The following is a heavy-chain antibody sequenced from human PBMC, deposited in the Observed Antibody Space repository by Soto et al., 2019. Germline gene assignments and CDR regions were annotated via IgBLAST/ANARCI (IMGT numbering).Heavy chain of an antibody. V-gene: IGHV1-69*01. CDR2: IIPIFGTA. CDR1: GGTFSSYA. J-gene: IGHJ4*02. D-gene: IGHD3-10*01. Sequence: QVQLVQSGAEVKKPGSSVKVSCKASGGTFSSYAISWVRQAPGQGLEWMGGIIPIFGTANYAQKFQGRVTITADESTXTAYMELXSXRXEDXAXXYCARGAHSLLLWFGDWGQGTLVTVSS. CDR3: ARGAHSLLLWFGD.